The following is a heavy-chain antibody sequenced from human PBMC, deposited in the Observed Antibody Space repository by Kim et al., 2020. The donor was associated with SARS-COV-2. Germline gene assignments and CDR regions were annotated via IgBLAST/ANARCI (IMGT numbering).Heavy chain of an antibody. CDR2: K. D-gene: IGHD6-13*01. J-gene: IGHJ4*02. V-gene: IGHV3-7*04. Sequence: KYYVDSVKGRFTISRDNANNSLYLQMNSLRAEDTAVYYCARLGSSSWNFDYWGQGTLVTVSS. CDR3: ARLGSSSWNFDY.